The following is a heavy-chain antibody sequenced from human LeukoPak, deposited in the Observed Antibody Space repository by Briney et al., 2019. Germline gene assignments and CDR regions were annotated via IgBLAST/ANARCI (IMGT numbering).Heavy chain of an antibody. CDR1: GFTFSSYW. J-gene: IGHJ4*02. CDR3: ARELGRITMVRGVMGLSY. CDR2: IKQDGSEK. D-gene: IGHD3-10*01. Sequence: PGGSLRLSCAASGFTFSSYWMSWVRQAPGKGLEWVANIKQDGSEKYYVDSVKGRFTISRDNAKNSLYLQMNSLRAEDTAVYYCARELGRITMVRGVMGLSYWGQGTLVTVSS. V-gene: IGHV3-7*01.